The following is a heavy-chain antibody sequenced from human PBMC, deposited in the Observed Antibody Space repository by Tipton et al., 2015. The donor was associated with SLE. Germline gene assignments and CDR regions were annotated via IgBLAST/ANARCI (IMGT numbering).Heavy chain of an antibody. Sequence: SLRLSCAASGFTFSSYWMTWVRHVPGKGLEWVANIKQDGSEKNFVDSVKGRFTIARDNAKNRLYLHMNSLKPEDTAIYFCAIDLVYFYMDVWGKGTTVTVSS. V-gene: IGHV3-7*03. J-gene: IGHJ6*03. CDR1: GFTFSSYW. CDR2: IKQDGSEK. D-gene: IGHD2-8*02. CDR3: AIDLVYFYMDV.